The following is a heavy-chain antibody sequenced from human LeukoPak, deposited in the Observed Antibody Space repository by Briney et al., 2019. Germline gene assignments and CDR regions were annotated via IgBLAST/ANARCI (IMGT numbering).Heavy chain of an antibody. CDR2: IYSGGST. J-gene: IGHJ3*02. CDR3: AREVLRGCDILTGYSKSDGAFDI. CDR1: GFTVSSNY. D-gene: IGHD3-9*01. V-gene: IGHV3-66*01. Sequence: PGGSLRLSCAASGFTVSSNYMSWVRQAPGKGLEWVSVIYSGGSTYYADSVKGRFTISRDNSKNTLYLQMNSLRAEDTAVYYCAREVLRGCDILTGYSKSDGAFDIWGQGTMVTVSS.